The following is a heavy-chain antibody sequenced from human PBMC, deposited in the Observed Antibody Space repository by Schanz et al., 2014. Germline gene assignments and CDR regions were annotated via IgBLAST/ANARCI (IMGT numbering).Heavy chain of an antibody. V-gene: IGHV3-74*02. D-gene: IGHD4-17*01. CDR3: ARKMKLGVYGGKGHDSLDI. CDR1: GFTFSSYW. J-gene: IGHJ3*02. Sequence: EVQLLESGGGLVQPGGSLRLSCAASGFTFSSYWMHWVRQVPGKGLVWVARINSVGSNTDYADSVTGRFTISRDNAKNTLYLQMNTLRAEDTAVYYCARKMKLGVYGGKGHDSLDIWGQGTMVNVSS. CDR2: INSVGSNT.